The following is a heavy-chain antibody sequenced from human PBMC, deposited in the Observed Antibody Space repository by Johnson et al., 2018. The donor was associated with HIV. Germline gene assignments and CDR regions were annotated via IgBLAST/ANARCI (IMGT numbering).Heavy chain of an antibody. J-gene: IGHJ3*02. CDR2: IRYDGSNK. CDR1: GFSFSSYG. Sequence: QVHLVESGGGVVQPGWSLRLSCAASGFSFSSYGMYWVRQAPGKGLEWVAFIRYDGSNKYYADSVKCRFTISRDNSKNTLYLQMNSLRAEDTAVYYCAKLGTITGTTGVFDIWGQGTMVTVSS. D-gene: IGHD1-20*01. V-gene: IGHV3-30*02. CDR3: AKLGTITGTTGVFDI.